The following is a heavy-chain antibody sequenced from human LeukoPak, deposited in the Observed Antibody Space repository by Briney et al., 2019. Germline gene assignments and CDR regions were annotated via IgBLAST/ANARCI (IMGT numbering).Heavy chain of an antibody. J-gene: IGHJ3*02. Sequence: SETLSLTCTVSSGSFRTYYWSWIRQPPGKGLEWIGYIFYNEGTSYNPSLKSRVTISVGTSNNQLSLKVNSVTAADTAMYYCVKSNSRYQPWTLDIWGRGTMVTVSS. V-gene: IGHV4-59*01. CDR1: SGSFRTYY. CDR3: VKSNSRYQPWTLDI. CDR2: IFYNEGT. D-gene: IGHD2-2*01.